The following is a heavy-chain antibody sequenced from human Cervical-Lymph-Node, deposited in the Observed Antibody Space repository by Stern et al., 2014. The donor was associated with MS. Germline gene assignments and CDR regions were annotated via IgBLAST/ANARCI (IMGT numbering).Heavy chain of an antibody. CDR3: ARGSTVVTDYFDY. CDR2: IIPLFGTA. Sequence: VQLVESGAEVKKPGSSVKVSCKASGGTFSSYAINWVRQAPGEGLEWMGGIIPLFGTANYAQKFQGRVTITADESTSTAYMELSSLRSEDTAVYYCARGSTVVTDYFDYWGQGTLVTVSS. CDR1: GGTFSSYA. J-gene: IGHJ4*02. V-gene: IGHV1-69*01. D-gene: IGHD4-23*01.